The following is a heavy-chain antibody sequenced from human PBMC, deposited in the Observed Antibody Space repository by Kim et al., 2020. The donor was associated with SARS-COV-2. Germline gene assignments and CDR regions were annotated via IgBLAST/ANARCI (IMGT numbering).Heavy chain of an antibody. J-gene: IGHJ4*02. D-gene: IGHD4-4*01. Sequence: ASVKVSCKASGYTFTGYYMHWVRQAPGQGLEWMGWINPNSGGTNYAQKFQGRVTMTRDTSISTAYMELSRLRSDDTAVYYCARDPATVTSYYFDYWGQGTLVTVSS. V-gene: IGHV1-2*02. CDR3: ARDPATVTSYYFDY. CDR1: GYTFTGYY. CDR2: INPNSGGT.